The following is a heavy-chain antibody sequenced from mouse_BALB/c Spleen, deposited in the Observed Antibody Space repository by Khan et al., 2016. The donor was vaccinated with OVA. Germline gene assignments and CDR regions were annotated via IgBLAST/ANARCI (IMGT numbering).Heavy chain of an antibody. Sequence: EVELVESGGGLVQPGGSLRLSCAIFGFTFTDYYMSWVRQPPGKALEWLGFIRNKANGYTTEYSASVKGRFTISRDTSQSILYLQMNTLRAEDSATYYCARDTLYYDAMDYWGQGTSVTVSS. D-gene: IGHD2-1*01. CDR2: IRNKANGYTT. CDR1: GFTFTDYY. CDR3: ARDTLYYDAMDY. V-gene: IGHV7-3*02. J-gene: IGHJ4*01.